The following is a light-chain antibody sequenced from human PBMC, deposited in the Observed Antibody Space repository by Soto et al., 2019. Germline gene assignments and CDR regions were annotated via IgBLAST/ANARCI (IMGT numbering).Light chain of an antibody. CDR2: DAS. CDR3: QKYYNVPLS. V-gene: IGKV1-33*01. CDR1: DDIRKY. Sequence: DIQMSQSPSSLSASVGDRVTITCQASDDIRKYLNWYQQKPGKAPKLLIYDASNSETGVPSRFRGSGSGTDFTFTIRGLQPDDIATYYCQKYYNVPLSFGPGTKVDIK. J-gene: IGKJ3*01.